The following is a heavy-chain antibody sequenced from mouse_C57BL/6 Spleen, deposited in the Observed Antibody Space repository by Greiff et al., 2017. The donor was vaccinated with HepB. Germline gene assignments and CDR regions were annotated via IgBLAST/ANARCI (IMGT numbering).Heavy chain of an antibody. D-gene: IGHD2-4*01. CDR3: ARGNDYDGYFDY. CDR2: IYPGDGDT. J-gene: IGHJ2*01. Sequence: QVQLQQSGPELVKPGASVKISCKASGYAFSSSWMNWVKQRPGKGLEWIGRIYPGDGDTNYNGKFKGKATLTADKSSSTAYIQLSSLTSEDSAVYFCARGNDYDGYFDYWGQGTTLTVSS. V-gene: IGHV1-82*01. CDR1: GYAFSSSW.